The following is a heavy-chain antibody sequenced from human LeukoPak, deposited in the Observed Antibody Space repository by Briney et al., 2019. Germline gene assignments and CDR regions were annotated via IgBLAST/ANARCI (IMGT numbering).Heavy chain of an antibody. Sequence: SETLSLTCAVYGGSFSGYYWRWIRQPPGKGLEWIGEINHSGSTNYNPSLKSRVTISVDTSKNQFSLKLSSVTAADTAVYYCARGIGRAARRNAFDIWGQGTMVTVSS. V-gene: IGHV4-34*01. CDR1: GGSFSGYY. J-gene: IGHJ3*02. D-gene: IGHD6-6*01. CDR3: ARGIGRAARRNAFDI. CDR2: INHSGST.